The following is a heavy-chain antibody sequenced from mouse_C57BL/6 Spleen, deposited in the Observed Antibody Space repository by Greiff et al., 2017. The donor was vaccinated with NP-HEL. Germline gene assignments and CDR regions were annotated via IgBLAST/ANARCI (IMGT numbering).Heavy chain of an antibody. J-gene: IGHJ1*03. CDR1: GYTFTDYY. V-gene: IGHV1-76*01. CDR3: ARAGRGYFDV. Sequence: QVQLQQSGAELVRPGASVKLSCKASGYTFTDYYINWVKQRPGQGLEWTARIYPGSGNTYYNEKFKGKATLTAEKSSSTAYMQLSSLTSEDSAVYFCARAGRGYFDVWGTGTTVTVSS. CDR2: IYPGSGNT.